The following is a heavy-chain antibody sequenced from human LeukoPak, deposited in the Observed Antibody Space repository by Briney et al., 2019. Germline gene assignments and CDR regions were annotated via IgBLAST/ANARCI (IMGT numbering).Heavy chain of an antibody. J-gene: IGHJ4*02. D-gene: IGHD1-1*01. CDR3: ASAPGTTPSWNFDY. V-gene: IGHV1-18*01. CDR2: ISAYNGNT. CDR1: GYTFTSYG. Sequence: ASVKVSCKASGYTFTSYGIRWVRPAPGQGLEWMGWISAYNGNTNYAQKLRGRVTMTTDTSTSTAYMEQRSLRSDDTAVYYCASAPGTTPSWNFDYWGQGTLVTVSS.